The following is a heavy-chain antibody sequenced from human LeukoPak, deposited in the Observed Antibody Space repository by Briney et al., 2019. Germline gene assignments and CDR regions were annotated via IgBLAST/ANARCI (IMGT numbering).Heavy chain of an antibody. D-gene: IGHD3-22*01. V-gene: IGHV3-30*03. CDR1: GFTFRSYG. Sequence: GGSLRLSCAASGFTFRSYGMHWVRQAPGKGLEWVAVISYDGSNEYYVDSVKGRFTISRDNSKNTLYLQTDSLRAEDTAVYYCARAPSGYYSYFDYWGQGTLVTVSS. J-gene: IGHJ4*02. CDR3: ARAPSGYYSYFDY. CDR2: ISYDGSNE.